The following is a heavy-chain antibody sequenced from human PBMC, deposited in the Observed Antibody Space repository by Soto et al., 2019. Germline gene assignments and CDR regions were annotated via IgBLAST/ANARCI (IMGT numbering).Heavy chain of an antibody. CDR1: GFTFSSYA. V-gene: IGHV3-30-3*01. D-gene: IGHD1-1*01. Sequence: QVQLVESGGGVVQPGRSLRLSCAASGFTFSSYAMHWVRQAPGKGLEWVAVISYDGSNKYYADSVKGRFTISRDNSKNTLYLQMNSLRAEDTAVYYCARDQGTGHPLIDYWGQGTLVTVSS. CDR3: ARDQGTGHPLIDY. CDR2: ISYDGSNK. J-gene: IGHJ4*02.